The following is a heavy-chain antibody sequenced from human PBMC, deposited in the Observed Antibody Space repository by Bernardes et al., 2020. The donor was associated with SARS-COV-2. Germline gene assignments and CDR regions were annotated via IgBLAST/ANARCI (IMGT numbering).Heavy chain of an antibody. Sequence: ASVKVSCKASGYTFTSYGISWVRQAPGQGLEWMGWISGYNGNTNYAQKLQGRVTMTTDTSTSTAYMELRSLRSDDTAVYYCAREATHYYDSSGYYGNAFDIWGQGTMVTVSS. V-gene: IGHV1-18*01. D-gene: IGHD3-22*01. CDR2: ISGYNGNT. CDR1: GYTFTSYG. CDR3: AREATHYYDSSGYYGNAFDI. J-gene: IGHJ3*02.